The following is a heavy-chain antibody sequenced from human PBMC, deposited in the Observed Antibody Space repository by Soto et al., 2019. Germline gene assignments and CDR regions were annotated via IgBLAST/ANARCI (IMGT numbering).Heavy chain of an antibody. CDR3: AKSMAVAFPGFYGLDV. V-gene: IGHV3-30*18. CDR2: ISYDGSRT. Sequence: QVQLVEAGGGVVQPGRSLRLSCAASGFTFSIFVMHWVSQAPAKGLEWVAVISYDGSRTYYRDSVKGRFTISRDSSKHRLYLQMNSLRAEDTAVYYCAKSMAVAFPGFYGLDVWGQGTKVTVSS. J-gene: IGHJ6*02. CDR1: GFTFSIFV. D-gene: IGHD6-19*01.